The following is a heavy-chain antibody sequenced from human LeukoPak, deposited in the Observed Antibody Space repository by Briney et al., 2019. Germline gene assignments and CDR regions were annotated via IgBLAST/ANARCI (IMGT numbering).Heavy chain of an antibody. CDR2: IYNIGTT. CDR3: AREIRGEDDLRIFDF. J-gene: IGHJ4*02. CDR1: GGSISSGSYY. V-gene: IGHV4-61*09. D-gene: IGHD2-21*02. Sequence: SQTLSLTCTVSGGSISSGSYYWSWIRQPAGKGLEWIGYIYNIGTTNYNPSLKSRVTISVDTSKNQFSLKLTSVTAADTAVYYCAREIRGEDDLRIFDFWGQGTLVTVSS.